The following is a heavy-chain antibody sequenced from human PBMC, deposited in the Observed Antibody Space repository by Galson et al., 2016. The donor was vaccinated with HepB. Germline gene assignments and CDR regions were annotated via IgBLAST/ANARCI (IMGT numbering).Heavy chain of an antibody. V-gene: IGHV4-4*02. Sequence: TLSLTCAVSGGSVSSTNRWSWVRQPPGKGLEWIGEIFHSGTTYYNPSLKSRVTISVDTLYLQMHSLGAEDTAVYYCATILGYCRGGSCYRDYWGQGTLVTVSS. CDR3: ATILGYCRGGSCYRDY. CDR1: GGSVSSTNR. CDR2: IFHSGTT. J-gene: IGHJ4*02. D-gene: IGHD2-15*01.